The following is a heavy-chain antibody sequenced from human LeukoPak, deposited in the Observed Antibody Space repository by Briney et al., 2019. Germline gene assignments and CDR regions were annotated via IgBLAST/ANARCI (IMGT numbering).Heavy chain of an antibody. CDR1: GFTFSNAW. D-gene: IGHD6-19*01. J-gene: IGHJ4*02. Sequence: GGSLRLSCAASGFTFSNAWMSWVRQAPGKGLEWVGRIKSKTGGGTTDYAAPVKGRFTISRDDSKNTLYLQMSSLKTEDTAVYYCTTDSGWYLDYWGQGTLVTVSS. CDR3: TTDSGWYLDY. V-gene: IGHV3-15*01. CDR2: IKSKTGGGTT.